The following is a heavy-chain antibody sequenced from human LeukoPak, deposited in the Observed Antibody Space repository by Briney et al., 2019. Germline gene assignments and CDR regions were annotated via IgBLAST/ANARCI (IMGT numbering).Heavy chain of an antibody. Sequence: GGSLRLSCAASGFTFSSYSMHWVRQAPGKGLEYVSAISSSGGSTYYANSVKGRFTISRDNSKNTLYLQMGSLRAEDMAVYYCASTYCSSTSRLVDYWGQRPLVTVSS. V-gene: IGHV3-64*01. CDR2: ISSSGGST. J-gene: IGHJ4*02. CDR1: GFTFSSYS. D-gene: IGHD2-2*01. CDR3: ASTYCSSTSRLVDY.